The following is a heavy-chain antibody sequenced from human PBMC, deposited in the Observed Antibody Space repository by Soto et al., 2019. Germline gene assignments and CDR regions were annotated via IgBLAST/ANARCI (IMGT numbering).Heavy chain of an antibody. CDR3: ANIGRGYSYDRGY. V-gene: IGHV3-23*01. D-gene: IGHD5-18*01. Sequence: EVEVLESGGGLVQPGGSLRLSCAASGFTFSAHVMSWVRQAPGKGLEWVSAISGSGGSTYYADSVKGRFTISRDNSKNTLYLQMNSLRAEDTAVYYCANIGRGYSYDRGYWGQGTLVTVSS. CDR1: GFTFSAHV. CDR2: ISGSGGST. J-gene: IGHJ4*02.